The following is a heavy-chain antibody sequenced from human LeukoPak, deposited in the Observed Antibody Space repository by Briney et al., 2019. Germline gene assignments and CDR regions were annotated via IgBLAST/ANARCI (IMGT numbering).Heavy chain of an antibody. D-gene: IGHD3-22*01. CDR2: INPNSGGT. Sequence: ASVKVSCKASGYTFTGYYMHWVRQAPGQGLEWMGRINPNSGGTNYAQKFQGRVTMTRDTSISTAYMELSRLRSDDTAVYRCARAVNYYDSSGYSWGQGTLVTVSS. CDR1: GYTFTGYY. CDR3: ARAVNYYDSSGYS. J-gene: IGHJ5*02. V-gene: IGHV1-2*06.